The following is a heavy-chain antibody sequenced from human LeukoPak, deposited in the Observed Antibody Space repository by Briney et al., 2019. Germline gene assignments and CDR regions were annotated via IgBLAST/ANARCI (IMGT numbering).Heavy chain of an antibody. CDR2: ISSSSSTT. D-gene: IGHD5-18*01. Sequence: GGSLRLSCAASGFTFSSYSMNWVRQAPGKGLEWVSYISSSSSTTYYADSVKGRFTISRDNAKNSLYLQMNSLRAEDTAVYYCARDQGEWGYSYGRRGGFYYYYYMDVWGKGTTVTISS. J-gene: IGHJ6*03. CDR3: ARDQGEWGYSYGRRGGFYYYYYMDV. CDR1: GFTFSSYS. V-gene: IGHV3-48*01.